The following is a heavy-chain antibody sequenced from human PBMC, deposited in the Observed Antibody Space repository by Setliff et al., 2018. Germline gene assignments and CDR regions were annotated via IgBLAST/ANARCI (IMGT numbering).Heavy chain of an antibody. V-gene: IGHV4-61*09. CDR3: ARMSGFQYMDV. J-gene: IGHJ6*03. D-gene: IGHD3-3*01. CDR2: IYTSWST. CDR1: DDSISSRHYY. Sequence: PSETLSLTCTVSDDSISSRHYYWSWIRQPAGEGLEWLGQIYTSWSTNYNPSLKGRATLSIDASKKQFSLKLTSVTAADTAVYYCARMSGFQYMDVWGKGTTVTVSS.